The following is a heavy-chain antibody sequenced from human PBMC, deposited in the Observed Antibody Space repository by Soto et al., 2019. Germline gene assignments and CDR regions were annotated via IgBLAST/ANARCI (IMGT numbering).Heavy chain of an antibody. Sequence: QVQLVQSGAEVKKPGSSVKVSCKASGGTFSSYAISWVRQAPGQGLEWMGGLIPIFGTANYAQKFHGRVTITADESTSTAYMELSSLSAEDTDVYYCARGDYYDYSMCLDMWGQGTMVTVSS. V-gene: IGHV1-69*01. CDR2: LIPIFGTA. J-gene: IGHJ3*02. D-gene: IGHD3-22*01. CDR1: GGTFSSYA. CDR3: ARGDYYDYSMCLDM.